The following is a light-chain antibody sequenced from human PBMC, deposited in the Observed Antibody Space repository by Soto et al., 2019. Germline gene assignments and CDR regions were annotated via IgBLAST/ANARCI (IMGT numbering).Light chain of an antibody. CDR1: QSVSSSY. V-gene: IGKV3-20*01. Sequence: EIVLTQSPGTLSLSPGERATLSCRASQSVSSSYLAWYQQKPGQAPRLLIYGASKRATGIPDRFSGSGSGTDFTLTISRLEPEDFAVYFCQQYGSSPPFTFGPGTKVHIK. CDR2: GAS. J-gene: IGKJ3*01. CDR3: QQYGSSPPFT.